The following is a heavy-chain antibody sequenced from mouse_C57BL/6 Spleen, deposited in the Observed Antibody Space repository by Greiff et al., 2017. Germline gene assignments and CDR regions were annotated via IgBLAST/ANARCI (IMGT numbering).Heavy chain of an antibody. J-gene: IGHJ3*01. Sequence: VQLQQSGPELVKPGASVKIPCKASGYTFTDYNMDWVKQSHGKSLEWIGDINPNNGGTIYNQKFKGKATLTVDKSSSTAYMELRSLTSEDTAVYYCARRSVGWRFAYWGQGTLVTVSA. D-gene: IGHD3-3*01. V-gene: IGHV1-18*01. CDR3: ARRSVGWRFAY. CDR1: GYTFTDYN. CDR2: INPNNGGT.